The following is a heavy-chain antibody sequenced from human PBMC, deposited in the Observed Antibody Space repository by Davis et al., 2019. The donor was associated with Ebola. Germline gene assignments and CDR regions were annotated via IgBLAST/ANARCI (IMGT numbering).Heavy chain of an antibody. CDR1: GGTFSSYT. CDR3: ARAQFPTTSDH. V-gene: IGHV1-69*02. J-gene: IGHJ4*02. CDR2: IIPMLGIA. D-gene: IGHD1-1*01. Sequence: SVKVSCKASGGTFSSYTISWVRQAPGQGLEWMGTIIPMLGIANYAQKFQGRVTITRDTSASTAYMELSSLRSEDTAVYYCARAQFPTTSDHWGQGTLVTVSS.